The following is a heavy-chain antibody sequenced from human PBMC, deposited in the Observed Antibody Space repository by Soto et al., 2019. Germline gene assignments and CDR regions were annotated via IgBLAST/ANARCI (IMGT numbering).Heavy chain of an antibody. D-gene: IGHD2-15*01. CDR2: ISSSSSTI. Sequence: EVQLVESGGGLVQPGGSLRLSCAASGFTFSSYSMNWVRQAPVKGLEWVSYISSSSSTIYYADSVKGRFTISRDNAKNSLDLQMNSLRAEDTAVYYCAREAVVAARNWFDPWGQGTLVTVSS. J-gene: IGHJ5*02. V-gene: IGHV3-48*01. CDR1: GFTFSSYS. CDR3: AREAVVAARNWFDP.